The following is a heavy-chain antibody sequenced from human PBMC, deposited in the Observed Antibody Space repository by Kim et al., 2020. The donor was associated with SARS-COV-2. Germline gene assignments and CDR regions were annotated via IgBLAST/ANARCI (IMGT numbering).Heavy chain of an antibody. CDR1: GFKFTDYS. Sequence: VGSLRLSCAASGFKFTDYSLHWVRQAPGKGLEWISYIRFTREYADSVTGRFTMSRDDATNAVFLQMNYLTVKDTARSLCVRAYECAFDFWGQWIMFTVS. J-gene: IGHJ4*02. CDR2: IRFTR. CDR3: VRAYECAFDF. V-gene: IGHV3-48*04. D-gene: IGHD3-3*01.